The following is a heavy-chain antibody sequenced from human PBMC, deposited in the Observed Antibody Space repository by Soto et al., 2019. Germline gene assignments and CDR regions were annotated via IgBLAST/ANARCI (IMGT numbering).Heavy chain of an antibody. Sequence: PSETLSLTCTISGDSIYRSSYSWIRQPPGKGLEWIGSVYESGSAYYNPSLGSRVTISVDTSRSQFSLELSSVTAADSAVFYCARLGDSFLGNSAAGYFASWGQGTLVTVSS. CDR2: VYESGSA. V-gene: IGHV4-39*01. CDR1: GDSIYRSSYS. D-gene: IGHD1-26*01. J-gene: IGHJ4*02. CDR3: ARLGDSFLGNSAAGYFAS.